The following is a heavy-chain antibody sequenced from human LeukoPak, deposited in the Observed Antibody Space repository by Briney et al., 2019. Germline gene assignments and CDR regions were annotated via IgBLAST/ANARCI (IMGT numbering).Heavy chain of an antibody. J-gene: IGHJ4*02. V-gene: IGHV3-33*01. D-gene: IGHD3-3*01. Sequence: GGSLRLSCAASGFTFSDYGIHWVRQAPGKGLEWVAVIYSDGTNKYFVDSVKGRFAISRDNSKTTVFLQMNGLGAEDTAVFYCARDLKSGYMDSWGQGTLVTVSS. CDR3: ARDLKSGYMDS. CDR2: IYSDGTNK. CDR1: GFTFSDYG.